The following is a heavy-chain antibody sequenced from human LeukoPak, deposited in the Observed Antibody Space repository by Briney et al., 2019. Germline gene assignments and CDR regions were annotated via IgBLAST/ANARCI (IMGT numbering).Heavy chain of an antibody. J-gene: IGHJ6*02. D-gene: IGHD3-10*01. Sequence: GGSLRLSCAASGITFSSYAMSWVRQAPGKGLEWVSAISGSALSTYYADSVKGRFTISRDNSKNTLYLQMNSLRAEDTAVYYCARDQGMLRGGGNYFYGMDVWGQGTTVTVSS. CDR3: ARDQGMLRGGGNYFYGMDV. CDR1: GITFSSYA. V-gene: IGHV3-23*01. CDR2: ISGSALST.